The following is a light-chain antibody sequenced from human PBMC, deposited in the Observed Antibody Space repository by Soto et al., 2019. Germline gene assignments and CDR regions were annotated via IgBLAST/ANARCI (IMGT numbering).Light chain of an antibody. V-gene: IGKV3-20*01. CDR1: QSVSSEK. CDR2: GAS. CDR3: QQYGSSLLT. J-gene: IGKJ4*01. Sequence: EIVLTQSPGTLSLSPGERASLSCRASQSVSSEKLAWYQQKPGQAPRLLIFGASGRATGIPERFSGSGSGADFSLTISRLEPADSAVYYCQQYGSSLLTFGGGTKVEI.